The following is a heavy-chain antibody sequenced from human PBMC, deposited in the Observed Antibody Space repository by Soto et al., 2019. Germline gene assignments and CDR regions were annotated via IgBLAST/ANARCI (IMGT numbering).Heavy chain of an antibody. D-gene: IGHD3-3*02. Sequence: PSETLSLTCTVSGGSLSSSSYYWGWIRQPPGKGLEWIGSIYYSGSTYYNPSLKSRVTISVDTSKNQFSLKLSSVTVADTAVYYCASPKIAFYNWFDPWGQGTLVTVSS. CDR3: ASPKIAFYNWFDP. CDR2: IYYSGST. J-gene: IGHJ5*02. V-gene: IGHV4-39*01. CDR1: GGSLSSSSYY.